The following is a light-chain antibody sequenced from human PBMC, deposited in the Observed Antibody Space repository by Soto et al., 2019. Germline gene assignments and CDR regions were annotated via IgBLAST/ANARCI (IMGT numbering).Light chain of an antibody. V-gene: IGLV2-8*01. J-gene: IGLJ3*02. CDR2: EVS. CDR3: TSYAGSNIWV. Sequence: QSALTQPPSASGSPGQSVTISCTATSSDVGAYNYVSWYQQYSGKAPKLMIYEVSKRPSGVPDRFSGSKSGKTASLTVSGLQPEDEADYYCTSYAGSNIWVFGGGTKLTVL. CDR1: SSDVGAYNY.